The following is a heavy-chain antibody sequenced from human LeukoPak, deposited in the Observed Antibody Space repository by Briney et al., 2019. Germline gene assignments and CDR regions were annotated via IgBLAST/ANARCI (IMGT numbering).Heavy chain of an antibody. J-gene: IGHJ4*02. CDR3: ASGFGEETDYGDYVDY. CDR2: INPNSGGT. CDR1: GYTFSGYY. V-gene: IGHV1-2*02. D-gene: IGHD4-17*01. Sequence: ASVKVSCKAFGYTFSGYYMHWVRQAPGQGLEWMGWINPNSGGTNYAQKFQGRVTMTRDTSISTAYMVLSRLRFDDTAVFYFASGFGEETDYGDYVDYWGQGTLVTVSS.